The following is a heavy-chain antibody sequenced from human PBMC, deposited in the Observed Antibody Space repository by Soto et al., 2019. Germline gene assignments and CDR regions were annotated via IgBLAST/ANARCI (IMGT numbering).Heavy chain of an antibody. Sequence: EVQLVESGGGLVQPGGSLRLSCVASGFSSGDYWMTWVRQAPGNGLEWVANIAQDGSETHYVASVRGRFTISRDYAKNSLFLQMNSLRAEDTAVYYCTRGTDLRDCTSTSCPGMDVWGRGTTVTVSS. D-gene: IGHD2-2*01. CDR3: TRGTDLRDCTSTSCPGMDV. V-gene: IGHV3-7*03. CDR2: IAQDGSET. J-gene: IGHJ6*02. CDR1: GFSSGDYW.